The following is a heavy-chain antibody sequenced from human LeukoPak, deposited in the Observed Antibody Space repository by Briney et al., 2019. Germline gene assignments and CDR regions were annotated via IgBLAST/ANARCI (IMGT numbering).Heavy chain of an antibody. V-gene: IGHV1-18*04. D-gene: IGHD5-12*01. CDR2: ISAYNGNT. Sequence: ASVKVSCKASGYTFTSYGIGWVRQAPGQGLEWMGWISAYNGNTNYAQKLQGRVTMTTDTSTSTAYMELRSLRSDDTAVYYCARDRKDHVDIVEGGFVYWGQGTLVTVSS. CDR3: ARDRKDHVDIVEGGFVY. CDR1: GYTFTSYG. J-gene: IGHJ4*02.